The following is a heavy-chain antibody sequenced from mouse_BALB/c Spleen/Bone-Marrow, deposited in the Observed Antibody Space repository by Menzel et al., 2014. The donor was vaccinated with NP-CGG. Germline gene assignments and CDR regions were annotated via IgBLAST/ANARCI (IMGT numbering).Heavy chain of an antibody. CDR1: GYTFSSYW. CDR2: ILPGSGST. J-gene: IGHJ2*01. CDR3: ARGNRDYFDY. V-gene: IGHV1-9*01. Sequence: QVQLKESGAELMKPGASVKISCKATGYTFSSYWIEFIKQRPGHGLEWIGEILPGSGSTHYNEKFKGRATFTADTSSNTAYMQLRSLASEASAFYSCARGNRDYFDYWGQGTTLTVSS.